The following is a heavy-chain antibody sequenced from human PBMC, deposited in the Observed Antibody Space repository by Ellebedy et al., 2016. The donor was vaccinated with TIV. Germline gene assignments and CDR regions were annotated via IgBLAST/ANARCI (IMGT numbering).Heavy chain of an antibody. CDR1: GYIFTGYY. V-gene: IGHV1-2*02. D-gene: IGHD3-16*02. CDR2: INPNNGGT. Sequence: ASVKVSCKASGYIFTGYYMHWVRQAPGQGLEWMAWINPNNGGTKYAQQFQGRVTLTRDTSINTAYMELSSLTSDDTAVYYCTRGEWESSYWGQGTLVTVSS. J-gene: IGHJ4*02. CDR3: TRGEWESSY.